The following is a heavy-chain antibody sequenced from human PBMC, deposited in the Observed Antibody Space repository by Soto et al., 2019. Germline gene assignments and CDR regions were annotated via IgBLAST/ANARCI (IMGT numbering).Heavy chain of an antibody. Sequence: GASVKVSCKASGYTFTSYAMHWVRQAPGQRLEWMRGIIPFFGIANYAQKFQGRVTITADESTSTAYMELSSLCSEDTAVYYCARAALTGYYYDSSGYFNSPTPSRLDPWGQGTLVTFSS. CDR1: GYTFTSYA. J-gene: IGHJ5*02. CDR3: ARAALTGYYYDSSGYFNSPTPSRLDP. CDR2: IIPFFGIA. V-gene: IGHV1-69*13. D-gene: IGHD3-22*01.